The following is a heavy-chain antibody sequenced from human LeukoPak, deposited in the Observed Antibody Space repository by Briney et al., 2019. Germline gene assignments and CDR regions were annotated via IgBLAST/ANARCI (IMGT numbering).Heavy chain of an antibody. J-gene: IGHJ3*02. CDR3: ARIGVYGGNSDAFDI. V-gene: IGHV4-61*02. D-gene: IGHD4-23*01. CDR2: IYTSGST. CDR1: GGSISSGSYY. Sequence: SSETLSLTCTVSGGSISSGSYYWSWIRQPAGKGLEWIGRIYTSGSTNYNPSLKSRVTISVDTSKNQFSLKLTSVTAADTAVYYCARIGVYGGNSDAFDIWGQGTMVTVSS.